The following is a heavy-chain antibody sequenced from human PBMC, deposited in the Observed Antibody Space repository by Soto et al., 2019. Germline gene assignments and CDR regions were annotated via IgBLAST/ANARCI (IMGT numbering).Heavy chain of an antibody. Sequence: ASVKVSCKASGYTFTSYYMHWVRQAPGQGLEWMGIINPSGGSTSYAQKFQGRVTMTRDTSTSTVYMELSSLRSEDTAVYYCAQEPYDFWSGYYNWGQGTLVTVSS. D-gene: IGHD3-3*01. CDR1: GYTFTSYY. CDR2: INPSGGST. V-gene: IGHV1-46*03. J-gene: IGHJ4*02. CDR3: AQEPYDFWSGYYN.